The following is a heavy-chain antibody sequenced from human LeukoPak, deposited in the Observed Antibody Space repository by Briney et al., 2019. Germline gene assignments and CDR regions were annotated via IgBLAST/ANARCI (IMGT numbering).Heavy chain of an antibody. J-gene: IGHJ4*02. Sequence: GGSLRLSCAASGFTFSTYDMNWVRQAPGKGLEWVSSISTGSSYIYYGGSVKGRFTISRDNAKNSLFLQMNSLRAEDTAVYFCARYIVGDTAMAHFDYWGQGTLVTVSS. CDR3: ARYIVGDTAMAHFDY. CDR2: ISTGSSYI. V-gene: IGHV3-21*01. CDR1: GFTFSTYD. D-gene: IGHD5-18*01.